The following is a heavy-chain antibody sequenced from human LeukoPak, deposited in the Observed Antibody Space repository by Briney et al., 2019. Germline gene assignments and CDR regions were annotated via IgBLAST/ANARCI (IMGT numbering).Heavy chain of an antibody. CDR1: GFTFTAYA. D-gene: IGHD2-2*01. CDR2: ISISGGST. J-gene: IGHJ4*02. V-gene: IGHV3-23*01. Sequence: GGSLRLSRAASGFTFTAYAMSWVRQAPGKGLEWVSGISISGGSTYYADSVKDRFTISRDNSKNMLYLQMNSLRAEDTAVYYCASGDCSSSTCMGYWGQGTLVTVSS. CDR3: ASGDCSSSTCMGY.